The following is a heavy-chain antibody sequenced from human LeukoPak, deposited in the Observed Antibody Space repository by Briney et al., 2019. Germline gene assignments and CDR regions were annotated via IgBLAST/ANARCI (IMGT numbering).Heavy chain of an antibody. CDR3: ARVYCSGASCASFFDF. J-gene: IGHJ4*02. D-gene: IGHD2-15*01. CDR1: GFTFSSFW. Sequence: GGSLRLSCAVSGFTFSSFWMGWVRQAPGKGLAWVANINQGGSDKYYVDSVKGRFTISRDNAKNALCLQMNSLRAEDTAVYYCARVYCSGASCASFFDFWGQGILVTVSS. CDR2: INQGGSDK. V-gene: IGHV3-7*05.